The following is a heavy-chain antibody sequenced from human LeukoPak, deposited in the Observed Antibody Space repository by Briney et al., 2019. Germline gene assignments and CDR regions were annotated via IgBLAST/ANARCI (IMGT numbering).Heavy chain of an antibody. V-gene: IGHV1-2*02. CDR1: GYTFTGYY. J-gene: IGHJ5*02. Sequence: APVKVSCKASGYTFTGYYMHWVRQAPGQGLEWMGWINPNSGGTNYAQKFQGRVTMTRDTSISTAYMELSRLRSDDTAVYYCAREHCSGGSCYPLGGFDPWGQGTLVTVSS. CDR3: AREHCSGGSCYPLGGFDP. CDR2: INPNSGGT. D-gene: IGHD2-15*01.